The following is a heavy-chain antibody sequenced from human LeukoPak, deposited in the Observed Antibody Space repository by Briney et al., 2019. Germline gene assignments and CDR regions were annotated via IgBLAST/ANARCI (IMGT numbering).Heavy chain of an antibody. Sequence: PGGSLRLSCAASGFTFDDYGMSWVRQAPGKGLEWVSGINWNGGSTGYADSVKGRFTISRDNAKNSLYLQMNSLRAEDTALYYCARGALVVYYDSSGYFPADFDYWGQGTLVTVSS. CDR1: GFTFDDYG. CDR2: INWNGGST. V-gene: IGHV3-20*04. CDR3: ARGALVVYYDSSGYFPADFDY. D-gene: IGHD3-22*01. J-gene: IGHJ4*02.